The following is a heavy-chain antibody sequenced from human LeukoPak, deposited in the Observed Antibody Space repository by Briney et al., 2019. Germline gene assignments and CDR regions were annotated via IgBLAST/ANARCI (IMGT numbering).Heavy chain of an antibody. CDR3: TTYSRGASDY. V-gene: IGHV3-15*01. CDR1: GFTFSNAW. D-gene: IGHD1-26*01. J-gene: IGHJ4*02. CDR2: VKSKTDGGTI. Sequence: GGSLRLSCAASGFTFSNAWMTWVRQTPGEGLEWVARVKSKTDGGTIDYAAPVKGRFTISRDDSENTLYLQMNSLSTEDTALYYCTTYSRGASDYWGQGTLVTVSS.